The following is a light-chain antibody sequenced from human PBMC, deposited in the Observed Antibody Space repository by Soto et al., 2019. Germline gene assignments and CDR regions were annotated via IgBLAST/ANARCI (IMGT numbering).Light chain of an antibody. J-gene: IGKJ2*01. CDR3: QQGHNWPLT. CDR1: QSINSE. V-gene: IGKV3-15*01. Sequence: EIVMTQSPATLSLSPGERAALSCRASQSINSELAWYQQKPGQPPRLLIYGASTRATGVPARFTGSESGSEFXXXISGLQXEDFAVYYCQQGHNWPLTFGQGTRLEI. CDR2: GAS.